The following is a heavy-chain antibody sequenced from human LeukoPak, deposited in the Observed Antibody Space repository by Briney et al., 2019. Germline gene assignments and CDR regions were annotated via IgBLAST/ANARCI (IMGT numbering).Heavy chain of an antibody. Sequence: SETLSLTCTVSGGSISSSSYYWGWIRQPPGKGLEWIGSIYYSGSTYYNPSLKSRVTISVDTSKNQFSLKLSSVTAADTAVYYCARFLRRSSGYYFDYWGQGTLVTVSS. CDR3: ARFLRRSSGYYFDY. V-gene: IGHV4-39*07. D-gene: IGHD3-22*01. CDR2: IYYSGST. J-gene: IGHJ4*02. CDR1: GGSISSSSYY.